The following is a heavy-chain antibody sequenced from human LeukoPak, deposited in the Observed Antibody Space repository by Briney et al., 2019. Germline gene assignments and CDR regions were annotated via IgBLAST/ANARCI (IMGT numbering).Heavy chain of an antibody. CDR1: GFTFAAYA. J-gene: IGHJ1*01. D-gene: IGHD6-19*01. V-gene: IGHV3-23*01. Sequence: GGSLRLSCAASGFTFAAYALSWVRQAPGRGLEWVSSISNSGGTTYYADSVKGRFTISRDNSKNTLYLQMNSLGAADTAVYYCAKDHRVSVADFTQYFQHWGQGTLVIVSS. CDR3: AKDHRVSVADFTQYFQH. CDR2: ISNSGGTT.